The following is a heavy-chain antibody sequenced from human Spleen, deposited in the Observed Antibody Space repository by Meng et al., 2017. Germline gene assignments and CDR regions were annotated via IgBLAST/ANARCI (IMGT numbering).Heavy chain of an antibody. CDR3: ARESLDSSASAEDAFDI. CDR2: ISYDGSNK. J-gene: IGHJ3*02. Sequence: GESLKISCAASGFTFSSYAMHWVRQAPGKGLEWVAVISYDGSNKYYADSVKGRFTISRDNSKNTLYLQMNSLRAEDTAVYYCARESLDSSASAEDAFDIWGQGTMVTVSS. V-gene: IGHV3-30*07. CDR1: GFTFSSYA.